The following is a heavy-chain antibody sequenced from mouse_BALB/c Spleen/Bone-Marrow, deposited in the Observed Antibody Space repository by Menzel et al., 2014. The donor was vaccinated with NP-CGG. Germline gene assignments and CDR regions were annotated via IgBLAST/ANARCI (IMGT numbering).Heavy chain of an antibody. J-gene: IGHJ1*01. CDR3: ARDINYDIYWYFDV. CDR2: IRNKANGYTT. D-gene: IGHD2-4*01. V-gene: IGHV7-3*02. Sequence: EVKLQESGGGLVQPGGSLRLSCATSGFTFTDYYMSWVRQPPGKALEWLGFIRNKANGYTTEYSASVKGQFTISRDNSQSILYLQMNTLRAEDSATYYCARDINYDIYWYFDVWGAGTTVTISS. CDR1: GFTFTDYY.